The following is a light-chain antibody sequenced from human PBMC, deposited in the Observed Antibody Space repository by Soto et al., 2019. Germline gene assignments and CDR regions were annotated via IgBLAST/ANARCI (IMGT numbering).Light chain of an antibody. CDR1: QSISSY. J-gene: IGKJ1*01. CDR2: AAS. Sequence: DIQMTQSPSSLSASVGDRVTITCRASQSISSYLNWYQQKPGKAPKLMIYAASSLQSGVPSRFSGSGSGTDCTLTISSLQPEDFATYYCQQSYSTPVTLGQGTKVDIK. CDR3: QQSYSTPVT. V-gene: IGKV1-39*01.